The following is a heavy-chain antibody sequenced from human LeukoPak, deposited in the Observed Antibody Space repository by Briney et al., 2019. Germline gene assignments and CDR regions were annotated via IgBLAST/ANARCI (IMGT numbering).Heavy chain of an antibody. CDR1: GFTLTEHA. D-gene: IGHD3-10*01. J-gene: IGHJ4*02. CDR2: IIDVGDT. V-gene: IGHV3-23*01. CDR3: NNREF. Sequence: PGGSLRLSCAVSGFTLTEHALSWVRQAPGEGLEWVSGIIDVGDTYYADSVKGRFTISRDSSKNTLYLQMNSLKTEDTAVYYCNNREFWGQGTLVTVSS.